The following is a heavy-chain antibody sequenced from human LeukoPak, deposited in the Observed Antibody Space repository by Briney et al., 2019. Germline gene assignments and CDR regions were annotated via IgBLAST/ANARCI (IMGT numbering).Heavy chain of an antibody. J-gene: IGHJ4*02. CDR1: GYTFPSYF. V-gene: IGHV1-46*01. Sequence: ASVKASCKASGYTFPSYFMHRVRQAPGQGLEWMGIINPTGGSTTYAQKFQGRVTMTRDTSTSTVYMELSSLRSDDTAVYYCARTAARRFDYWGQGTLVTVSS. CDR3: ARTAARRFDY. D-gene: IGHD6-6*01. CDR2: INPTGGST.